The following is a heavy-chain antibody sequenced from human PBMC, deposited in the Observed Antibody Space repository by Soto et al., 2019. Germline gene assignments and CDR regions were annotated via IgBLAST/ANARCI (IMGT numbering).Heavy chain of an antibody. V-gene: IGHV3-23*01. D-gene: IGHD2-8*01. CDR3: AKEIVYFINVVCYGEEPYYYYGMDV. CDR1: GFTFSSYA. J-gene: IGHJ6*02. Sequence: PGGSLRLSCAASGFTFSSYAMSWVRQAPGKGLEWVSAISGSGGSTYYADSVKGRFTISRDNSKNTLYLQMNSLRAEDTAVYYCAKEIVYFINVVCYGEEPYYYYGMDVWGQGTTVTVSS. CDR2: ISGSGGST.